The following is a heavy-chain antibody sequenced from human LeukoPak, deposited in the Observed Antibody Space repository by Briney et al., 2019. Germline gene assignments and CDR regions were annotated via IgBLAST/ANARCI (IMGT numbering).Heavy chain of an antibody. CDR2: IYYSGST. D-gene: IGHD3-22*01. V-gene: IGHV4-39*01. CDR1: GGSISSSSYY. CDR3: ASREQSYYYDSSGYYWATRGDAFDI. Sequence: SETLSLTCTVSGGSISSSSYYWGWIRQPPGTGLEWLGSIYYSGSTYYNPSLKSRVTISVDTSKNQFSLKLSSVTAADTAVYYCASREQSYYYDSSGYYWATRGDAFDIWGQGTMVTVSS. J-gene: IGHJ3*02.